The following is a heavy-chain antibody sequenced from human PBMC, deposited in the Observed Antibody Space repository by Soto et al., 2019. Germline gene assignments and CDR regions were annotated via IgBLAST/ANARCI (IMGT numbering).Heavy chain of an antibody. D-gene: IGHD3-22*01. CDR3: AREYYYDNSGYFDC. Sequence: PSETLSLTCAVYGGSFSGYYWSWIRQPPGKGLEWIGEINHSGSTNYNPSLKSRVTISLDTSKNQFSLKLSSVTAADTAVYYCAREYYYDNSGYFDCWGQGTLVTVSS. V-gene: IGHV4-34*01. J-gene: IGHJ4*02. CDR2: INHSGST. CDR1: GGSFSGYY.